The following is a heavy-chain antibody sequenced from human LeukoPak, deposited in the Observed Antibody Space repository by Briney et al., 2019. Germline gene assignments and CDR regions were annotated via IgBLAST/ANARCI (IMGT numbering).Heavy chain of an antibody. CDR2: ISGSGGST. J-gene: IGHJ3*02. CDR3: AMSYSSSSVVAFDI. Sequence: PGGSLRLSCVASGFTFSSYAINWVRQVPGKGLEWVSAISGSGGSTFYVDSVMGRFTISRDNSKNTLYLQMNSLRAEDTAVYYCAMSYSSSSVVAFDIWGQGTMVTVSS. CDR1: GFTFSSYA. D-gene: IGHD6-6*01. V-gene: IGHV3-23*01.